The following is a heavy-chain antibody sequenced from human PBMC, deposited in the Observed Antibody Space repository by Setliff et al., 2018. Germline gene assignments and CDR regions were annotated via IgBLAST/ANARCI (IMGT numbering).Heavy chain of an antibody. CDR3: AKRGAVPGTTYHHFDN. CDR1: GFTFRDYS. Sequence: ETLRLSCATSGFTFRDYSLTWVRQAPGKGLEWVSTFGMSGTTYYADSVKGRFTISRDNSKSTLYLQIDSLRAEDTALYYCAKRGAVPGTTYHHFDNWGQGTLVTVSS. J-gene: IGHJ4*02. V-gene: IGHV3-23*01. D-gene: IGHD1-1*01. CDR2: FGMSGTT.